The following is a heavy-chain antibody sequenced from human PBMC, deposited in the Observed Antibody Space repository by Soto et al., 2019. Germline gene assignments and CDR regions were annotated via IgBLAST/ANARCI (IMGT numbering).Heavy chain of an antibody. D-gene: IGHD1-26*01. V-gene: IGHV1-24*01. CDR2: FDPEDGET. CDR3: ATHDPTTSSWFDP. Sequence: ASVKVSCKVSGYTLTELSMHWVRHAPGKGLEWMGGFDPEDGETIYAQKFQGRVTMTEDTSTDTAYMELSSLRSEDTAVYYCATHDPTTSSWFDPWGQGTLVTVSS. J-gene: IGHJ5*02. CDR1: GYTLTELS.